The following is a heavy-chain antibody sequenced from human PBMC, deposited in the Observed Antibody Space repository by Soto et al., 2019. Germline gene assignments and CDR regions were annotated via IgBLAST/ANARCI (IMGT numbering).Heavy chain of an antibody. CDR3: ARLSRGAYYGMDV. Sequence: QVQLVESGGGVVQPGRSLRLSCAASGFTFSSYGMHWVRQAPGKGLEWVAVIWYDGSNKYYADSVKGRFTISRDNSKNTLYLQMNSLRAEDTAVYYCARLSRGAYYGMDVWGQGTTVTVSS. CDR1: GFTFSSYG. CDR2: IWYDGSNK. D-gene: IGHD5-12*01. V-gene: IGHV3-33*01. J-gene: IGHJ6*02.